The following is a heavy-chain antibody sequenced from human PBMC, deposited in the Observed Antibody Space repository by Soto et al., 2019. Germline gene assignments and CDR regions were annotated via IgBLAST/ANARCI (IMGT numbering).Heavy chain of an antibody. CDR1: GHTYTDYY. CDR2: INPDSGGT. Sequence: GASVKVSCKASGHTYTDYYMHWVRQAPGQGLEWMGWINPDSGGTSYAQNFQGRVTMTRDTSISTAYMDLSSLTSDDTAVYYCARSAIHNYDPYYSYGMDVWGQGTTVTVSS. D-gene: IGHD3-22*01. CDR3: ARSAIHNYDPYYSYGMDV. J-gene: IGHJ6*02. V-gene: IGHV1-2*02.